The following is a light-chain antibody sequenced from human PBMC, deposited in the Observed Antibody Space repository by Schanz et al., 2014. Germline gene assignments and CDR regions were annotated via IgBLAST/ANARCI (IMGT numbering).Light chain of an antibody. J-gene: IGLJ3*02. CDR2: ANS. V-gene: IGLV1-40*01. CDR1: SSNIGAVYD. CDR3: AAWDDSLNGGV. Sequence: QSVLTQPPSVSGAPGQRVTISCTGSSSNIGAVYDVHWYQQLPGTAPKLLIYANSNRPSGVPDRFSGSKSGTSASLAISGLRSEDEADYYCAAWDDSLNGGVFGGGTKLTVL.